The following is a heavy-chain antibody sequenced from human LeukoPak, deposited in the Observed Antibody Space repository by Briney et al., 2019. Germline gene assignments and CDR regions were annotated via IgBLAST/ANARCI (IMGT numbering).Heavy chain of an antibody. CDR3: ARSGDYDSSGYAGSFDI. CDR1: GYTFTSYD. CDR2: MSPNGGNT. V-gene: IGHV1-8*01. Sequence: ASVKVSCKASGYTFTSYDTNWVRQATGQGLEWMGWMSPNGGNTGYAQKFQGRVTMTRNTSISTAYMELSSLRSEDTAVYYCARSGDYDSSGYAGSFDIWGQGTMVTVSS. J-gene: IGHJ3*02. D-gene: IGHD3-22*01.